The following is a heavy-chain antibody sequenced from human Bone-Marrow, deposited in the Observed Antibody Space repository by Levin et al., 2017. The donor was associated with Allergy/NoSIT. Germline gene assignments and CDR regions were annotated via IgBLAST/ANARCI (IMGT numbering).Heavy chain of an antibody. D-gene: IGHD3-10*01. CDR2: IYYTGDT. J-gene: IGHJ6*03. CDR3: ARQSAILWFGKFPRYMDV. CDR1: GGSISSSSHN. Sequence: SETLSLTCAVSGGSISSSSHNWGWVRQPPGKGLEWIGSIYYTGDTYYSPSLKSRLTIFVDTSNNPFSLRLTSLTAADTAVYYCARQSAILWFGKFPRYMDVWGKGTMVTVSS. V-gene: IGHV4-39*01.